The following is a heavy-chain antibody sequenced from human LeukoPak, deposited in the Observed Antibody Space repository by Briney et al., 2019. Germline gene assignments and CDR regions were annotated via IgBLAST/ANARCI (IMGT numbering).Heavy chain of an antibody. CDR2: IIPIFGTA. D-gene: IGHD5-18*01. CDR3: ARDVGFEYSYGIDY. J-gene: IGHJ4*02. CDR1: GGTFSSYA. Sequence: SVKVSCKASGGTFSSYAISWVRQAPGQGLEWMGRIIPIFGTANYAQKFQGRVTITTDESTSTAYMELSSVTAADTAVYYCARDVGFEYSYGIDYWGQGTLVTVSS. V-gene: IGHV1-69*05.